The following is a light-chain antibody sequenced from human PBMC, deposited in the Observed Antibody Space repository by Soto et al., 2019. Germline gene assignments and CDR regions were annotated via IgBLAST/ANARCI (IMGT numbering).Light chain of an antibody. CDR1: QSIRSY. V-gene: IGKV1-39*01. CDR2: AAS. CDR3: QQYYSSPYT. J-gene: IGKJ2*01. Sequence: DIPLTQSPSSLSASVGDRVTITCRASQSIRSYLNWYQQKPGKAPKLLIYAASSLQTGVSSRFSGSGSGTDFTLTISNLQPEDFATYYCQQYYSSPYTFGQGTKLEV.